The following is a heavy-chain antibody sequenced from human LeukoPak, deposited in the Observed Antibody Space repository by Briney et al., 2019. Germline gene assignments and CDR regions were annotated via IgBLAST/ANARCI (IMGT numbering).Heavy chain of an antibody. CDR1: GGSISSYY. CDR3: ARGYCSSTSCYAALPPNWFDP. V-gene: IGHV4-59*12. Sequence: SETLSLTCTVSGGSISSYYWSWIRQPPGKGLEWIGYIYYSGSTYYNPSLKSRVTISVDTSKNQFSLKLSSVTAADTAVYYCARGYCSSTSCYAALPPNWFDPWGQGTLVTVSS. CDR2: IYYSGST. D-gene: IGHD2-2*01. J-gene: IGHJ5*02.